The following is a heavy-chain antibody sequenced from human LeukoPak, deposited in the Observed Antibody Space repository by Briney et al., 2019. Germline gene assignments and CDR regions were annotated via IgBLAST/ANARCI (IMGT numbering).Heavy chain of an antibody. Sequence: ASEKVSCKASGYTFTGYYMHWVRQAAGQGLEWMGWINPNSGGTNYAQKFQGRVTMTRDTSISTAYMELSRLRSDDTAVYYCARSGSGSYYKKGYFDYWGQGTLVTVSS. V-gene: IGHV1-2*02. D-gene: IGHD3-10*01. CDR1: GYTFTGYY. CDR3: ARSGSGSYYKKGYFDY. CDR2: INPNSGGT. J-gene: IGHJ4*02.